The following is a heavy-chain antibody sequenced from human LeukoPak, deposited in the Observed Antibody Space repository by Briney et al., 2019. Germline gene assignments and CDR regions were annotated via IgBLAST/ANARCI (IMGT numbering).Heavy chain of an antibody. V-gene: IGHV3-48*04. Sequence: PGGSLRLSCAASGLTFSSYSMNWVRQAPGKGLEWVSYISSSSSTIYYADSVKGRFTISRDNAKNSLYLQMNSLRAEDTAVYYCARERYGSGSYYDYYYYYMDVWGKGTTVTVSS. CDR1: GLTFSSYS. D-gene: IGHD3-10*01. J-gene: IGHJ6*03. CDR2: ISSSSSTI. CDR3: ARERYGSGSYYDYYYYYMDV.